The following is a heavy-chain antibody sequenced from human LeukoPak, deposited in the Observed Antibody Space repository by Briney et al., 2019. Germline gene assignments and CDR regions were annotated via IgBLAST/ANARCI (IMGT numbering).Heavy chain of an antibody. V-gene: IGHV1-24*01. D-gene: IGHD1-7*01. Sequence: GASVKVSCKVSGYTLTELSMHWVRQAPGKGLEWMGGFDPEDGETIYAQKFQGRVTITEDTSTDTAYMELSSLRSEDTAVYYCATDITGTTRWFDPWGQGTLVTVSS. CDR1: GYTLTELS. CDR2: FDPEDGET. J-gene: IGHJ5*02. CDR3: ATDITGTTRWFDP.